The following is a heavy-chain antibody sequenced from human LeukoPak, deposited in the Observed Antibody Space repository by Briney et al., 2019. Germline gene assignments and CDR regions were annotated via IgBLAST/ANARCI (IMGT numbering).Heavy chain of an antibody. CDR1: GFTFSSYS. CDR3: ARDPRGYSYGHDY. V-gene: IGHV3-21*01. D-gene: IGHD5-18*01. Sequence: GGSLRLSCAASGFTFSSYSMNWVRQAPGKGLEWVSSISSSSSYIYYADSVRGRFTISRDNAKNSLYLQMNSLRAEDTAVYYCARDPRGYSYGHDYWGQGTLVTVSS. J-gene: IGHJ4*02. CDR2: ISSSSSYI.